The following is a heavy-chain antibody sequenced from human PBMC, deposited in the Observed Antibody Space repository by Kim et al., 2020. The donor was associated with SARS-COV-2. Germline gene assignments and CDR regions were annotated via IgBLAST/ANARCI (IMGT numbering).Heavy chain of an antibody. Sequence: AESGKDHLIVSIDNSNNTRYLQVNSLKAEDTAVYYCARDFTADYFDYWGQGTLVTVSS. J-gene: IGHJ4*02. D-gene: IGHD2-21*02. V-gene: IGHV3-33*01. CDR3: ARDFTADYFDY.